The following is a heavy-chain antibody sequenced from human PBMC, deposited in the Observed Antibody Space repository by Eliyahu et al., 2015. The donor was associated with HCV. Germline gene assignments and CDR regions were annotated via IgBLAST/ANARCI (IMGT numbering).Heavy chain of an antibody. D-gene: IGHD3-22*01. CDR3: AKSSYDSSGYLQH. CDR2: ISYDGSNK. V-gene: IGHV3-30*18. CDR1: GFTFSSYG. J-gene: IGHJ1*01. Sequence: QVQLVESGGGVVQPGRSLRLSCAASGFTFSSYGMHWVRQAPGKGLEWVAVISYDGSNKYYADSVKGRFTISRDNSKNTLYLQMNSLRAEDTAVYYCAKSSYDSSGYLQHWGQGTLVTVSS.